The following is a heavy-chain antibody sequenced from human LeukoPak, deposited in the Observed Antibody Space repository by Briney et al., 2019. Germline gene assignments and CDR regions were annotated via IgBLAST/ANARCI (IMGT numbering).Heavy chain of an antibody. Sequence: GGSLRLSCAASGFTFSSYEMNWVRQAPGKGLEWVSYISSSGSTIYYADSVKGRFTISRDNAKNSLYLQMNSLRAEDTAVYYCATSWPRSYYYGSGTIDYWGQGTLVTVSS. D-gene: IGHD3-10*01. CDR1: GFTFSSYE. CDR2: ISSSGSTI. J-gene: IGHJ4*02. V-gene: IGHV3-48*03. CDR3: ATSWPRSYYYGSGTIDY.